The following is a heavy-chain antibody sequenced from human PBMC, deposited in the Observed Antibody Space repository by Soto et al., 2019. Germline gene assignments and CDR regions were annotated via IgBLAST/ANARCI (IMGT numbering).Heavy chain of an antibody. D-gene: IGHD3-3*01. J-gene: IGHJ4*02. Sequence: EVQLVESGGGLVQPGGSLRLSCAASGVTVSNNYMSWVRQAPGKGLEWVSVIYSGRRTYYADSVKGRFIISRDSSKNTLYLQMNSLRAEDTAVYYCARDTYDDYRGQGTLVTVSS. CDR2: IYSGRRT. CDR3: ARDTYDDY. V-gene: IGHV3-66*01. CDR1: GVTVSNNY.